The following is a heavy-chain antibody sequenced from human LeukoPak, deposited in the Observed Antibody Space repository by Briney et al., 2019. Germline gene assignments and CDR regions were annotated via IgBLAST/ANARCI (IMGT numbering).Heavy chain of an antibody. D-gene: IGHD3-16*02. CDR2: INNSGNI. V-gene: IGHV3-48*03. J-gene: IGHJ4*02. CDR3: ARDQNHYVWGTYRYNPFVY. Sequence: GGSLRPSCAASGFTFSSYEMSWVRQDPGQGLEWVSYINNSGNIYYADSVKGRFTISRDNDKNSLYLEMYSLRDEDTAVYYCARDQNHYVWGTYRYNPFVYWGEGPLVTVS. CDR1: GFTFSSYE.